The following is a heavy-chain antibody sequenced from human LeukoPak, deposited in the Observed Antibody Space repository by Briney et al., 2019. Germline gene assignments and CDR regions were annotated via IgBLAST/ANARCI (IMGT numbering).Heavy chain of an antibody. D-gene: IGHD5-12*01. Sequence: GGSLRLSCVTSGFTFTNYWMSWVRQAPGKGLEWVANIKQDGSEKYYVDSVKGRFTISRDNAKDSLNLQMNSLRAEDTAVYYCARGGWLRLRYFDYWGQGTLVTVSS. V-gene: IGHV3-7*04. J-gene: IGHJ4*02. CDR1: GFTFTNYW. CDR3: ARGGWLRLRYFDY. CDR2: IKQDGSEK.